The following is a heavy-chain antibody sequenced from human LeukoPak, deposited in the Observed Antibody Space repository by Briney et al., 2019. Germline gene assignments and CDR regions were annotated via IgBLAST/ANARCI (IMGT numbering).Heavy chain of an antibody. Sequence: GGSLRLSCAASGFTFSYYSMNWVRQAPGKGLEWISYSNTDGTISYADSVKGRFTISRDNAENSLYLQMNSLRDEDTAVYYCARQSISGSSLSYFDYWGQGTLVNVSS. CDR1: GFTFSYYS. J-gene: IGHJ4*02. CDR2: SNTDGTI. D-gene: IGHD3-22*01. CDR3: ARQSISGSSLSYFDY. V-gene: IGHV3-48*02.